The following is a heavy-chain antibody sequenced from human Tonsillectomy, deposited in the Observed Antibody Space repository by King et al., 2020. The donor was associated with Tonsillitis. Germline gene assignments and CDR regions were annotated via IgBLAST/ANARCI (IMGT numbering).Heavy chain of an antibody. V-gene: IGHV4-31*03. CDR3: ARGRGGITDVFDF. J-gene: IGHJ3*01. CDR2: VYHTGSA. CDR1: GGSVNSGNLY. Sequence: VPLQESGPGLVKPSQTLSLTCSVSGGSVNSGNLYWRWIRQHPGEGLEWIGYVYHTGSAYYKVSLKSRATISIDTSKNQFSLKLSSVTAADTAIYYCARGRGGITDVFDFWGQGTLVTVSS. D-gene: IGHD1-26*01.